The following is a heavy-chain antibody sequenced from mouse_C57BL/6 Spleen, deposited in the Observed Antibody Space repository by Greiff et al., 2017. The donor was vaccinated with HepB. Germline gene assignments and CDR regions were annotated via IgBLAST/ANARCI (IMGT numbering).Heavy chain of an antibody. J-gene: IGHJ2*01. Sequence: VQLQQSGPELVKPGASVKISCKASGYAFSSSWMNWVKQRPGKGLEWIGRIYPGDGDTNYNGKFKGKATLTADKSSSTAYMQLSSLTSEDSAVYFFARSFYYYGSSHVDYWGQGTTLTVSS. D-gene: IGHD1-1*01. CDR1: GYAFSSSW. V-gene: IGHV1-82*01. CDR2: IYPGDGDT. CDR3: ARSFYYYGSSHVDY.